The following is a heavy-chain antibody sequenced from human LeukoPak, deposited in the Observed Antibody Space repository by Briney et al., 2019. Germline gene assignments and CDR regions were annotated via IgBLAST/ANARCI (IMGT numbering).Heavy chain of an antibody. D-gene: IGHD2-15*01. Sequence: GGSLRLSCAASGFTFSSYVMSWVRQAPGKGLEWVSDISSSGGRANYADSVKGRFTISRDNSKNTLCLQMNSLRAEDTAVYYCANGGGSYYYGYWGQGTLVTVSS. J-gene: IGHJ4*02. V-gene: IGHV3-23*01. CDR1: GFTFSSYV. CDR2: ISSSGGRA. CDR3: ANGGGSYYYGY.